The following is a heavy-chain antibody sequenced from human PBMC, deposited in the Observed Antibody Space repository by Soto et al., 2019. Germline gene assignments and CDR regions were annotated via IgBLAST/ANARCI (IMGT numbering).Heavy chain of an antibody. V-gene: IGHV3-21*01. CDR1: GFTFSTYN. CDR3: AREDGIVGATSAFDY. J-gene: IGHJ4*02. D-gene: IGHD1-26*01. CDR2: INGRGNYI. Sequence: EVQLVGSGGGLVKPGGSLRLSCAASGFTFSTYNMNWVRQAPGKGLEWVSSINGRGNYIYYEDSVKGRFTISRDNAKKSLYLQMNSLRAEDTAVYYCAREDGIVGATSAFDYWGQGTLVTVSS.